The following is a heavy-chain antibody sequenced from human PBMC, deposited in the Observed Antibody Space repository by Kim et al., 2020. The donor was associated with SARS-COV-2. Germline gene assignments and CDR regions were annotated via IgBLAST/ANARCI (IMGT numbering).Heavy chain of an antibody. V-gene: IGHV2-5*02. D-gene: IGHD5-18*01. CDR1: GFSLSTSGVG. J-gene: IGHJ6*02. CDR3: AHIRGYSYGYSFYYYYYGMDV. CDR2: IYWDDDK. Sequence: SGPTLVNPTQTLTLTCTFSGFSLSTSGVGVGWIRQPPGKALEWLALIYWDDDKRYSPSLKSRLTITKDTSKNQVVLTMTNMDPVDTATYYCAHIRGYSYGYSFYYYYYGMDVWAQGTTVTVSS.